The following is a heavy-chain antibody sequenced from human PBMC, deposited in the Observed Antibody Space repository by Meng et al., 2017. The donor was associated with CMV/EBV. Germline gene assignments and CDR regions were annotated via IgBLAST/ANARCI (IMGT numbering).Heavy chain of an antibody. V-gene: IGHV1-3*02. CDR3: ARTGYNPYYYYYYGMDV. CDR2: SNAGNGNT. CDR1: GYTFTSYA. J-gene: IGHJ6*02. D-gene: IGHD1-14*01. Sequence: ASVKVSCKASGYTFTSYAMHWVRQAPGQRLEWMGWSNAGNGNTKYSQEFQGRVTITRDTSASTAYMELSSVTAADTAVYYCARTGYNPYYYYYYGMDVWCQGTTVTVSS.